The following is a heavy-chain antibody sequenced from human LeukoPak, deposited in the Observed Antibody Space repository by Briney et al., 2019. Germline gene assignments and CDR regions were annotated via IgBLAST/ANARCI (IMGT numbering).Heavy chain of an antibody. CDR2: ISGSGGST. D-gene: IGHD3-9*01. V-gene: IGHV3-23*01. CDR1: GFTFSSYA. Sequence: GGSLRLSCAASGFTFSSYAMGWVRQAPGKGLEWVSAISGSGGSTYYADSVKGRFTISRDNSKNTLYLQMNSLRAEDTAVYYCAKDPPYDILTGYYYYFDYWGQGTLVTVSS. CDR3: AKDPPYDILTGYYYYFDY. J-gene: IGHJ4*02.